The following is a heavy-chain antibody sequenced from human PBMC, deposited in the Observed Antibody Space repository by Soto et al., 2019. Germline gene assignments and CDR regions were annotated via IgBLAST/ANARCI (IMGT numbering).Heavy chain of an antibody. CDR2: IYPDDSDT. CDR1: GYSFTNYW. D-gene: IGHD3-3*01. J-gene: IGHJ5*02. V-gene: IGHV5-51*01. CDR3: ARLEWLSLAAWFDP. Sequence: PGESLKISCQGSGYSFTNYWIGWVRRMPGKGLELMGMIYPDDSDTKYRPSFQGQVTFSADKSINTAYLQWSSLKASDTAIYYCARLEWLSLAAWFDPWGQGTLVNVSS.